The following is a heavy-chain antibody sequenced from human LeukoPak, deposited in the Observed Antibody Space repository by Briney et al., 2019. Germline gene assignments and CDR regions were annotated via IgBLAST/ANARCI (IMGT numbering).Heavy chain of an antibody. CDR2: IYSGGST. V-gene: IGHV3-53*05. J-gene: IGHJ6*02. Sequence: PPGGSLRLSCAASGFTVSSNYMSWVRQAPGKGLEWVSVIYSGGSTYYADSVKGRFTISRDNSKNTLYLQMNSLRSEDTAVYYCAGGAYCGGGCNYYYYGMDVWGQGTTVTVSS. CDR3: AGGAYCGGGCNYYYYGMDV. D-gene: IGHD2-21*01. CDR1: GFTVSSNY.